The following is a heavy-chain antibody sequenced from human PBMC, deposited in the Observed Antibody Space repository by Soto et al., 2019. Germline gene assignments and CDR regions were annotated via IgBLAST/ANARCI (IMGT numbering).Heavy chain of an antibody. CDR3: AKGEYSKASFSYYYGMDV. J-gene: IGHJ6*02. CDR1: GFTFSSYG. Sequence: VGSLRLSCAASGFTFSSYGMHWVRQAPGKGLEWVAIISYDGKTKYYGDSEKGRFISSRNKSKNTLYVQMNSLRAEDTAVYYCAKGEYSKASFSYYYGMDVWGQGTTVTVSS. CDR2: ISYDGKTK. V-gene: IGHV3-30*18. D-gene: IGHD6-6*01.